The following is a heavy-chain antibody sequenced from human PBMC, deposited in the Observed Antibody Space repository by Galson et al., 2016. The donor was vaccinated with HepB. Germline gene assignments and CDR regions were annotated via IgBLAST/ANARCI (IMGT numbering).Heavy chain of an antibody. CDR2: IIPIVGSP. V-gene: IGHV1-69*13. J-gene: IGHJ6*02. D-gene: IGHD6-13*01. Sequence: SVKVSCKASGTNFRGYVIAWVRQAPGQGLEWMAGIIPIVGSPNYAQKFQGRVTITADESTSTVYMELNSLRAGDTAVYYCARGYSSRKKDGIDVWGQGTTVTVSS. CDR1: GTNFRGYV. CDR3: ARGYSSRKKDGIDV.